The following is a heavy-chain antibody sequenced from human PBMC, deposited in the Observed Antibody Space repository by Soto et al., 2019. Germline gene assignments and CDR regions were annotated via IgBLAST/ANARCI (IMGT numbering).Heavy chain of an antibody. D-gene: IGHD2-15*01. Sequence: GESLKISCKGSGYSFTSYWIGWVRQMPGKGLEWMGVIYPGDSDTRYSPSFQGQVTISADKSISTAYLQWSSLKASDTAMYYCARDRAPRYCSGGSCYTSEGMDVWGQGTTVTVSS. CDR3: ARDRAPRYCSGGSCYTSEGMDV. V-gene: IGHV5-51*01. CDR2: IYPGDSDT. CDR1: GYSFTSYW. J-gene: IGHJ6*02.